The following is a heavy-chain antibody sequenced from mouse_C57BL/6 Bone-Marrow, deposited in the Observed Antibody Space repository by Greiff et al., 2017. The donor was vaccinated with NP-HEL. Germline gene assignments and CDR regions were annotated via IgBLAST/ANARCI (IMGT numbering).Heavy chain of an antibody. V-gene: IGHV5-17*01. Sequence: EVHLVESGGGLVKPGGSLKLSCAASGFTFSDYGMHWVRQAPEKGLEWVAYISSGSSTIYYADTVKGRFTISRDNAKTTLFLQMTSLRSEDTAMYYCARSPTPAWFAYWGQGTLVTVSA. J-gene: IGHJ3*01. CDR3: ARSPTPAWFAY. CDR2: ISSGSSTI. CDR1: GFTFSDYG.